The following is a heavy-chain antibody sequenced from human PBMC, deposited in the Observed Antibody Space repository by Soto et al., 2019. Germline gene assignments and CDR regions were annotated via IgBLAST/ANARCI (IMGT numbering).Heavy chain of an antibody. CDR1: GGSFSGYY. J-gene: IGHJ6*03. Sequence: PSETLSLTCAVYGGSFSGYYWSWVRQPPGKGLEWIGEINHSGSTNYNPSLKSRVTISVDTSKNQFSLKLSSVTAADTAVYYCARGPVVPAAITFGYYYYYMDVWGKGTTVTVSS. D-gene: IGHD2-2*02. CDR2: INHSGST. V-gene: IGHV4-34*01. CDR3: ARGPVVPAAITFGYYYYYMDV.